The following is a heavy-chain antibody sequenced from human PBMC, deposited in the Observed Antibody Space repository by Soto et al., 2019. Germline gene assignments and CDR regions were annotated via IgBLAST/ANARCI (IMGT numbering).Heavy chain of an antibody. CDR2: MKEDGTEI. CDR1: GFAFSNSW. CDR3: ARDPRRSSGWYNFDY. Sequence: GGSLRLSCAASGFAFSNSWMSWVRQAPGKGLEWVANMKEDGTEIWYMDSVKGRFTISRDNAKNFLYLQMNNLRVEDTAVYYCARDPRRSSGWYNFDYWGQGTLVTVSS. V-gene: IGHV3-7*01. J-gene: IGHJ4*02. D-gene: IGHD6-19*01.